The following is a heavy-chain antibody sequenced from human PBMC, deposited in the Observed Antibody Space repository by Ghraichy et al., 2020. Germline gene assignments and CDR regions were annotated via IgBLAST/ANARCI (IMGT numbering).Heavy chain of an antibody. CDR3: AKDLRGGYGEAFDY. Sequence: GESLNISCAASGFSFSSYAMNWVRQAPGKGLEWVSSISTGGGSTYYADSVKGRFTISRDNSKNTLYLQMNSLRAEDTAVYFCAKDLRGGYGEAFDYWGQGTLVTVSS. J-gene: IGHJ4*02. CDR1: GFSFSSYA. D-gene: IGHD5-24*01. CDR2: ISTGGGST. V-gene: IGHV3-23*01.